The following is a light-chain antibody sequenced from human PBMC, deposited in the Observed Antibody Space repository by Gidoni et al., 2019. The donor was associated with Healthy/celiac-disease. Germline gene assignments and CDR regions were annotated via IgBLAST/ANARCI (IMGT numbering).Light chain of an antibody. CDR1: SSDVGGYNY. CDR3: SSYAGSNNFVV. CDR2: EVS. Sequence: QSALPPPPSASGSPGQSVTISCTGTSSDVGGYNYVSWYQQHPGKAPKLMIYEVSKRPSGVPDRFSGSKSGNTASLTVSGLQAEDEADYYCSSYAGSNNFVVFGGGTKLTVL. V-gene: IGLV2-8*01. J-gene: IGLJ2*01.